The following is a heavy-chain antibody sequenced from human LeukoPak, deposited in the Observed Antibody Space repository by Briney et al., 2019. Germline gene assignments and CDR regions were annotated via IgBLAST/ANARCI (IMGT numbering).Heavy chain of an antibody. J-gene: IGHJ4*02. D-gene: IGHD6-13*01. CDR2: INAGNGNA. CDR1: GYTFTSYT. Sequence: ASVKVSCKASGYTFTSYTIHWVRQAPGQRLGWMGWINAGNGNAKYSQKFQGRVPITRDTSASTAYMELSSLRSEDTAVYYCARGGGLTAVGDYWGQGTLVTVSS. V-gene: IGHV1-3*01. CDR3: ARGGGLTAVGDY.